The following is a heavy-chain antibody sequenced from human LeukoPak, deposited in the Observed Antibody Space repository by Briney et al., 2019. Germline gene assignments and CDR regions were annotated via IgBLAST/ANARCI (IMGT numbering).Heavy chain of an antibody. CDR2: IKQDGSEK. D-gene: IGHD3-22*01. CDR3: ARDVYYYDSSGYYLHHGYFDL. V-gene: IGHV3-7*01. J-gene: IGHJ2*01. Sequence: GGSLRLSCAASGFTFSSYWMSWVRQAPGKGLEWVANIKQDGSEKYYVDSVKGRFTISRDNAKNSLYLQMNSLRAEDTTVYYCARDVYYYDSSGYYLHHGYFDLWGRGTLVTVSS. CDR1: GFTFSSYW.